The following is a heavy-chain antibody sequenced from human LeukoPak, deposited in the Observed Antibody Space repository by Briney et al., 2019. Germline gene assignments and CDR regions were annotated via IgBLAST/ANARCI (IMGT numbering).Heavy chain of an antibody. V-gene: IGHV3-74*01. CDR2: ISSDGRTT. CDR3: LGYYSGSPN. CDR1: GFTFSYNW. Sequence: GGSLRLSCAASGFTFSYNWMHWVRHAPGKGLVWVSRISSDGRTTHYADSVKGRFTIFRDSAKNTLFLQMNDLRAEDTAVYYCLGYYSGSPNWGQGTLVTVSS. J-gene: IGHJ4*02. D-gene: IGHD3-10*01.